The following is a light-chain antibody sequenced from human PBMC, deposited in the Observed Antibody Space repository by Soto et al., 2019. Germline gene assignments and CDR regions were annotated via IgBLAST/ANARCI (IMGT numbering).Light chain of an antibody. CDR2: AAS. CDR3: QKYNRAPRT. V-gene: IGKV1-27*01. CDR1: QRISNY. J-gene: IGKJ1*01. Sequence: DIQMTQSPSSLSASVGDRVTITWRASQRISNYLSWYQQKPGKVPKLLIYAASTLQAGVPSRFSGSGSGTDFTLIISSLQPEDVATYYCQKYNRAPRTFGQGTKVEIK.